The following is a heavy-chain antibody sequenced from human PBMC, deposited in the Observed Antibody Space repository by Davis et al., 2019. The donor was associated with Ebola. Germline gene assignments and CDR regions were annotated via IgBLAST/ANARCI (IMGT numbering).Heavy chain of an antibody. D-gene: IGHD3-9*01. J-gene: IGHJ1*01. CDR1: GYTFTSYA. CDR2: INAGSGNT. CDR3: ARVGYDILTGYSEYFQH. Sequence: ASVKVSCKASGYTFTSYAMHWVRQAPGQRLEWMGWINAGSGNTKYSQKFQGRVTITRDTSASTAYMELSSLRSEDTAVYYCARVGYDILTGYSEYFQHWGQGTLVTVSS. V-gene: IGHV1-3*01.